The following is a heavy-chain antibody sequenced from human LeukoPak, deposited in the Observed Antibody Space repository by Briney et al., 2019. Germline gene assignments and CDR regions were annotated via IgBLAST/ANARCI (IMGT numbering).Heavy chain of an antibody. D-gene: IGHD2-2*01. J-gene: IGHJ4*01. CDR2: ISSSSGYI. CDR3: ARQDQGFDY. Sequence: PGGSLRLSCAASGFTFSSFGMPWVRQAPGKGLEWVSPISSSSGYIYYGDSVKGRLTISRDNAKNSLYLQMNSLRAEDTAVYYCARQDQGFDYWGHGTLVTVSS. V-gene: IGHV3-21*01. CDR1: GFTFSSFG.